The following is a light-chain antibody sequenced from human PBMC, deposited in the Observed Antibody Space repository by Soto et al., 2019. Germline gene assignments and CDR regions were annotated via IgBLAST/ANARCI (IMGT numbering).Light chain of an antibody. CDR2: DAS. Sequence: EIVLTQSPATLSLSPGERATLSCRASQSVSTYLAWYQQKPGQAPRLLIYDASNRATGIPARFSGSGSGTDFTLTISSLEPGDFAVYYCQQRGDWPPVTFGQGTRLDIK. J-gene: IGKJ5*01. CDR1: QSVSTY. CDR3: QQRGDWPPVT. V-gene: IGKV3-11*01.